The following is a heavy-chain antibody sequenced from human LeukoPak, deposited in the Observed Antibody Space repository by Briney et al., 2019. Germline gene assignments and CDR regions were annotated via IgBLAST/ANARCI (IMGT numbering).Heavy chain of an antibody. Sequence: PSETLSLTCAVYGGSFSGYYWSWIRQPPGKGLEWIGEINHSGSTNYNPSLKSRVTISVDTSKNQFSLKLSSVTAADTAVYYCATGYGDYDDAFDIWGQGTMVTVSS. D-gene: IGHD4-17*01. CDR1: GGSFSGYY. V-gene: IGHV4-34*01. J-gene: IGHJ3*02. CDR3: ATGYGDYDDAFDI. CDR2: INHSGST.